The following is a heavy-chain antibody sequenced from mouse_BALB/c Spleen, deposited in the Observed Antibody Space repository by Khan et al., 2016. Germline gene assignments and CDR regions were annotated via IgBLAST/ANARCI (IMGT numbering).Heavy chain of an antibody. D-gene: IGHD2-1*01. CDR3: ASYYGNAMDY. Sequence: QVRLQQSGAELAKPGASVKMSCKASGYTFTSYWMHWVKQRPGQGLEWIGYINPSTGYTEYNQKFKDKATLTADKSSSTAYMQLSSLTSEDSAVYYCASYYGNAMDYWGQGTSVTVSS. CDR1: GYTFTSYW. J-gene: IGHJ4*01. V-gene: IGHV1-7*01. CDR2: INPSTGYT.